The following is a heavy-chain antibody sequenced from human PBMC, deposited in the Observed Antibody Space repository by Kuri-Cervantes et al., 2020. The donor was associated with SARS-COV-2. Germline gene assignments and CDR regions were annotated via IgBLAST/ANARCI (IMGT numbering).Heavy chain of an antibody. D-gene: IGHD3-22*01. CDR1: GYTFTGYY. Sequence: ASVKVSCKASGYTFTGYYMHWVRQAPGRGLEWMGWINPNSGGTNYAQKFQGRVTMTRDTSISTAYMELSRLRSDDTAVYYCAREWLAARTDAFDIWGQGTMVTVSS. V-gene: IGHV1-2*02. J-gene: IGHJ3*02. CDR3: AREWLAARTDAFDI. CDR2: INPNSGGT.